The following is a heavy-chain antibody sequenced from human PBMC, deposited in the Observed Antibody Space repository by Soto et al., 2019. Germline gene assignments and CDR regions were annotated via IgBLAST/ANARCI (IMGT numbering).Heavy chain of an antibody. CDR1: GYAFTSYY. CDR3: ARDHMYSSGAFDI. Sequence: SVKVSWKTFGYAFTSYYMHWVRQAPGQGLEWMGIINPSGGSTSYAQKFQGRVTMTRDTSTSTVYMELSSLRSEDTAVYYCARDHMYSSGAFDIWGQGTMVTVSS. J-gene: IGHJ3*02. V-gene: IGHV1-46*01. CDR2: INPSGGST. D-gene: IGHD6-25*01.